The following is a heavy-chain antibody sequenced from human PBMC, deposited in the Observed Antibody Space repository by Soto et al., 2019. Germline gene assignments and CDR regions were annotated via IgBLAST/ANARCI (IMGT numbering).Heavy chain of an antibody. J-gene: IGHJ4*02. CDR3: ARDFSGLMDY. D-gene: IGHD3-16*01. V-gene: IGHV1-2*02. CDR1: GYTFTGYY. CDR2: INPNSGGT. Sequence: ASVKVSCKASGYTFTGYYMHWVRQAPGQGLEWMGWINPNSGGTNYAQKFQGRVTMTRDTSTSTVYMELSSLRSEDTAVYYCARDFSGLMDYWGRGTLVTVSS.